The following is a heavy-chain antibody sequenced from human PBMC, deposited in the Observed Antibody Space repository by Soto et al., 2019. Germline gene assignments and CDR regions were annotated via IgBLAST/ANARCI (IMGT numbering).Heavy chain of an antibody. D-gene: IGHD3-16*01. Sequence: EVQLEESGGGSVQPGGSLRLSCAASGITFNSFWMNWVRQVPGKGLEWVANIKEDGTEEYFLDSVKGRFTISRDNAKNSLFLQMTSLRAEDTGVYYCARGGRSGSKYQYFDSWGQGTLVTISP. CDR1: GITFNSFW. CDR2: IKEDGTEE. CDR3: ARGGRSGSKYQYFDS. V-gene: IGHV3-7*01. J-gene: IGHJ4*02.